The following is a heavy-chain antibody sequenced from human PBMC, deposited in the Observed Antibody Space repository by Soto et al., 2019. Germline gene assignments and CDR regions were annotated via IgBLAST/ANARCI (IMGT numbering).Heavy chain of an antibody. Sequence: QVQLQESGPGLVKPSQTLSLTCTVSGGSISSGDYYWSWIRQPPGKGLEWIGYIYYSGSTYYNPSLKSRVTISVDTSKNQFSLKLSSVTAADTAVYYCARENTIFGVVTPSGFDPWGQGTLVTVSS. D-gene: IGHD3-3*01. J-gene: IGHJ5*02. CDR1: GGSISSGDYY. CDR2: IYYSGST. CDR3: ARENTIFGVVTPSGFDP. V-gene: IGHV4-30-4*01.